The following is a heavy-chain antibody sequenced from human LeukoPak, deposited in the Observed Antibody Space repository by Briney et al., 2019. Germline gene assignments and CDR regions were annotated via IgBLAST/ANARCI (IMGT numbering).Heavy chain of an antibody. CDR2: ISYDGSNK. CDR3: ARDLRGFYFDY. Sequence: GRSLRLSCAASGFTFSSYAMHWVRQAPGKGLKWVAVISYDGSNKYYADSVKGRFTISRDNSKNTLYLQMNSLRAEDTAVYYCARDLRGFYFDYWGQGTLVTVSS. CDR1: GFTFSSYA. J-gene: IGHJ4*02. D-gene: IGHD2-15*01. V-gene: IGHV3-30-3*01.